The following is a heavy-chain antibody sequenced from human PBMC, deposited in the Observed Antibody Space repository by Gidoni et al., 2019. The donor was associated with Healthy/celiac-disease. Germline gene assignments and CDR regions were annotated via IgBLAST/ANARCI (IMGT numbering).Heavy chain of an antibody. CDR3: ARIAFYDFWSGYCSHFDY. Sequence: QLQLQESGPGLVKPSETLSLTCTVSGGSISSSSYYWGWRRQPPGKGLEWIGSIYYSGSTYYNPSLKSRVTISVDTSKNQFSLKLSSVTAADTAVYYCARIAFYDFWSGYCSHFDYWGQGTLVTVSS. D-gene: IGHD3-3*01. J-gene: IGHJ4*02. CDR2: IYYSGST. V-gene: IGHV4-39*07. CDR1: GGSISSSSYY.